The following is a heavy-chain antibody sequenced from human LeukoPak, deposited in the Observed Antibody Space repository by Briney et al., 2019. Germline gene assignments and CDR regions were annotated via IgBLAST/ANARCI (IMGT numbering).Heavy chain of an antibody. CDR1: GYTFTSYD. J-gene: IGHJ4*02. Sequence: GASVKVSCKASGYTFTSYDINWVRQATGQGLEWMGWMNPNSGNTGYAQKFQGRVTMTRNTSISTAYMELSSLRSEDTAVCYCARGTQLWSDFDYWGQGTLVTVSS. V-gene: IGHV1-8*01. CDR2: MNPNSGNT. D-gene: IGHD5-18*01. CDR3: ARGTQLWSDFDY.